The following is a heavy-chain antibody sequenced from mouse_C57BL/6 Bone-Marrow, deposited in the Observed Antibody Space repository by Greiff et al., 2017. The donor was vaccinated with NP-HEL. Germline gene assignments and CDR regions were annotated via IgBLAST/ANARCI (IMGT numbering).Heavy chain of an antibody. V-gene: IGHV5-17*01. CDR2: ISSGSSTI. D-gene: IGHD2-1*01. J-gene: IGHJ4*01. CDR3: ARGNYGNYEDYAMDY. CDR1: GFTFSDYG. Sequence: EVKLQESGGGLVKPGGSLKLSCAASGFTFSDYGMHWVRQAPEKGLEWVAYISSGSSTIYYADTVKGRFTISRDNAKNTLFLQMTSLRSEDTAMYYCARGNYGNYEDYAMDYWGQGTSVTVSS.